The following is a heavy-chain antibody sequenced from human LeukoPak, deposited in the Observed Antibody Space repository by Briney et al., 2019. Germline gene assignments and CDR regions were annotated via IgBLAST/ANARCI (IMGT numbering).Heavy chain of an antibody. J-gene: IGHJ5*02. Sequence: SETLSFTCAVYGGSFSGYYWSWIRQPPGKGLEWIGEINHSGSTNYNPSLKSRVTISVDTSKNQFSLKLSSVTAADTAVYYCARHPAHWFDPWGQGTLVTVSS. V-gene: IGHV4-34*01. CDR1: GGSFSGYY. CDR2: INHSGST. CDR3: ARHPAHWFDP.